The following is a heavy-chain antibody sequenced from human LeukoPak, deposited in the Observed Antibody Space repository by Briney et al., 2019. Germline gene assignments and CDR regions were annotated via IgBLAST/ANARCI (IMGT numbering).Heavy chain of an antibody. Sequence: SETLSLTCTVSGVSVSSGSSYWNWVRQPPGKGLEWIGYMYYTGSTNYNPSLKSRVTISINTSTNQFSLKLSSVTAADRAVYYRARLRFGDYPYFFDYWGQGTLVTVSS. CDR1: GVSVSSGSSY. D-gene: IGHD3-10*01. V-gene: IGHV4-61*01. J-gene: IGHJ4*02. CDR3: ARLRFGDYPYFFDY. CDR2: MYYTGST.